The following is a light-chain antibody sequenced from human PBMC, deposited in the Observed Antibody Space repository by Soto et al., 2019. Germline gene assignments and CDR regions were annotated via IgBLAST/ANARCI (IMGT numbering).Light chain of an antibody. Sequence: EIVLTQSPVTLSLSPGERATLSCRASQSIGDTLAWYQQKPGQAPRLLIYGASSRVTGFPARFSGSGSGTDFTLTISRLEPEDFAVYYCQQYGSSQWTFGQGTKV. CDR1: QSIGDT. CDR3: QQYGSSQWT. J-gene: IGKJ1*01. V-gene: IGKV3-20*01. CDR2: GAS.